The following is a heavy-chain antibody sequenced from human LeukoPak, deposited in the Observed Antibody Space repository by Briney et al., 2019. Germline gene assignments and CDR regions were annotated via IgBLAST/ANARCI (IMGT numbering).Heavy chain of an antibody. CDR2: VSTNGGST. J-gene: IGHJ3*02. CDR1: GFSFSNYA. Sequence: PGGSLRLSCAASGFSFSNYAMHWVRQAPGKGLEYVSSVSTNGGSTFYADSVKGRFTISRDNSKNTLYLQMGSLRDEDMAVYYCARGVEAEFMRGAFAIWGQGTRVSVSS. D-gene: IGHD2-15*01. CDR3: ARGVEAEFMRGAFAI. V-gene: IGHV3-64*02.